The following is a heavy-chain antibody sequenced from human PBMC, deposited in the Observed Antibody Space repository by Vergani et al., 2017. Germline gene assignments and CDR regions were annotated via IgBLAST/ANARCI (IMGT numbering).Heavy chain of an antibody. Sequence: QVQLVQSGAELKKPGSSVKVSCKASGGTFSSYAISWVRQAPGQGLEWMGGIIPIFGTANYAQKFQGRVTITADESTSTAYMELSSLRSEDTAVYYCAXDSGRSAAIKYYYYGMDVWGQGTTVTVSS. CDR2: IIPIFGTA. CDR3: AXDSGRSAAIKYYYYGMDV. D-gene: IGHD2-2*01. CDR1: GGTFSSYA. V-gene: IGHV1-69*01. J-gene: IGHJ6*02.